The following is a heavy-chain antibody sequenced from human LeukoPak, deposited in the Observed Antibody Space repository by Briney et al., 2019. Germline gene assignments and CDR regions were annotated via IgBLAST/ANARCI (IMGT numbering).Heavy chain of an antibody. CDR3: ARDASLYRFDY. V-gene: IGHV3-48*04. D-gene: IGHD2-2*02. CDR1: GFTFSSYS. Sequence: GGSLRLSCAASGFTFSSYSMNWVRQAPGKGLEWVSYISGTSRTIYYADSVKGRFTISRDNAKTSLYLQMNSLRAEDTAVYYCARDASLYRFDYWGQGTLVTVSS. CDR2: ISGTSRTI. J-gene: IGHJ4*02.